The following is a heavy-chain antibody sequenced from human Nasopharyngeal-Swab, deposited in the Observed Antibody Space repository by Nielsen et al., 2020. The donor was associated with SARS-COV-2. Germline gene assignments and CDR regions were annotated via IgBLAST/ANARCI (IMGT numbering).Heavy chain of an antibody. CDR2: ISSTNNFI. CDR1: EFTFSDYV. Sequence: GESLKISCSVSEFTFSDYVMNWVRQAPGKGLEWVSSISSTNNFIFYADSVKGRFTISRDNSKNTLYLQMNSLRVEDTAVYYCARVLLRALGKFGEGYAFDIWGQGTMVTVSS. D-gene: IGHD3-10*01. V-gene: IGHV3-21*01. CDR3: ARVLLRALGKFGEGYAFDI. J-gene: IGHJ3*02.